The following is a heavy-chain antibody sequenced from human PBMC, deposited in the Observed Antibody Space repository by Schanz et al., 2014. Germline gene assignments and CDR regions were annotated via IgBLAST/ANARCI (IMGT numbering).Heavy chain of an antibody. V-gene: IGHV3-21*04. D-gene: IGHD5-12*01. CDR3: ARDEGRDGYNLAFDV. CDR1: GFTFSTYS. CDR2: ISSSSSYI. J-gene: IGHJ3*01. Sequence: EVQLVESGGGLVKPGGSLRLSCAASGFTFSTYSMNWVRQAPGKGLEWVSSISSSSSYIYYADSVKGRFTISRDNSKNALYLQMNSLRPEDTALYFCARDEGRDGYNLAFDVWGQGTLVTVSS.